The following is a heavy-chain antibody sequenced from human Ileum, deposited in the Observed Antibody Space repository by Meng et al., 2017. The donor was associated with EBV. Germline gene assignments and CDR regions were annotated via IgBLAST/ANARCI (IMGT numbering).Heavy chain of an antibody. CDR2: INPNSGGT. CDR3: ARVGYGSGSFRFDY. CDR1: GYPFTGYY. J-gene: IGHJ4*02. D-gene: IGHD3-10*01. Sequence: VAVVAVGAEVKKPGASVKVSCKASGYPFTGYYMHWVRQAPGQGLEWMGRINPNSGGTNYAQKFQGRVTMTRDTSISTAYMELSRLRSDDTAVYYCARVGYGSGSFRFDYWGQGTLVTVSS. V-gene: IGHV1-2*06.